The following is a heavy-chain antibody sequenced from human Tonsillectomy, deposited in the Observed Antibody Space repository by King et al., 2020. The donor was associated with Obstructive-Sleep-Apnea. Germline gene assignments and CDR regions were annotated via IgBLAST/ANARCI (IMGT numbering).Heavy chain of an antibody. CDR2: INHSGST. CDR3: ARASSSWYPHYYYYGMDV. Sequence: VQLQQWGAGLLKPSETLSLTCAVYGGSFSGYYWSWIRQPPGKGLEWIGEINHSGSTNYNPFLKSRVTISVDTSKNQFSLKLSSVTAADTAVYYCARASSSWYPHYYYYGMDVRGQGTTVTVSS. V-gene: IGHV4-34*01. J-gene: IGHJ6*02. D-gene: IGHD6-13*01. CDR1: GGSFSGYY.